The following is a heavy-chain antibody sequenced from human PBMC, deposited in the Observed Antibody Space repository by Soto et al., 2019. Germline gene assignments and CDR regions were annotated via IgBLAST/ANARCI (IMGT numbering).Heavy chain of an antibody. CDR3: ARGGTYSYAFFDY. D-gene: IGHD3-16*01. Sequence: ASVKVSCKASGYSFTNYAIQWVRQAPGQSLEWVGWINAGNGDTEYSQKFQGTATITTDTSATTAYLELNSLRSEDTAVYYCARGGTYSYAFFDYWGQGTLVTVSS. J-gene: IGHJ4*02. CDR2: INAGNGDT. V-gene: IGHV1-3*01. CDR1: GYSFTNYA.